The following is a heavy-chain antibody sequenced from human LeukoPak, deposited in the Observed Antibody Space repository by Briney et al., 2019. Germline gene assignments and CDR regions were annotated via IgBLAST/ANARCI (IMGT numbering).Heavy chain of an antibody. CDR2: IYYSGST. CDR1: GGSISSFY. CDR3: ARHGTSGTNLNWFDP. Sequence: PSETLSLTCAVSGGSISSFYWSWIRQPPGKGLEWIGYIYYSGSTNYNPSLKSRVTISVDTSKNQFSLKLRSVTAADTAVYYCARHGTSGTNLNWFDPGGQGTLVTVSS. V-gene: IGHV4-59*01. D-gene: IGHD1-1*01. J-gene: IGHJ5*02.